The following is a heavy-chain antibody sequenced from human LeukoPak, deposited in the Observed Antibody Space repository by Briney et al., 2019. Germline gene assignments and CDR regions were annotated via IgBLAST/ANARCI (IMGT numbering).Heavy chain of an antibody. J-gene: IGHJ4*02. CDR2: IGSSGGST. V-gene: IGHV3-23*01. D-gene: IGHD3-16*01. CDR3: ARRGRYYFDY. Sequence: GGSLRLSCAASGFTSSSYGMSWVRLAPGKGLEWVSSIGSSGGSTYYPDSVKGRFTISRDNSKNTLYLQMNSLRAEDTALYYCARRGRYYFDYWGQGTLVTVSS. CDR1: GFTSSSYG.